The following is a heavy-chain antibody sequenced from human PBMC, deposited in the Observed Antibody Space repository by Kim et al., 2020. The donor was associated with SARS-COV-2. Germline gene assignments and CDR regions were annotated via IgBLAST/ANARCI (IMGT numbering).Heavy chain of an antibody. Sequence: GGSLRLSCAASGFTFSSYTMNWVRQAPGKGLEWVSSISATSTYIYYADSVKGQFTISRDNAKNSLYLQMNSLRAEDTAMYYCARSTIPITLFGVVSLFDYWGQGTLVTVSS. D-gene: IGHD3-3*01. CDR3: ARSTIPITLFGVVSLFDY. CDR2: ISATSTYI. V-gene: IGHV3-21*01. J-gene: IGHJ4*02. CDR1: GFTFSSYT.